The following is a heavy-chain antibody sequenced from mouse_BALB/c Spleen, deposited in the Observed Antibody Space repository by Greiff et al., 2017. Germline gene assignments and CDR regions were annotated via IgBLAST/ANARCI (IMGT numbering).Heavy chain of an antibody. D-gene: IGHD2-14*01. CDR1: GFNIKDTY. V-gene: IGHV14-3*02. Sequence: EVQLQQSGAELVKPGASVKLSCTASGFNIKDTYMHWVKQRPEQGLEWIGRIDPANGTTKYDPKFQGKATITADTSSNTAYLQLSSLTSEDTAVYYCAYRYDEAYWGQGTLVTVSA. J-gene: IGHJ3*01. CDR3: AYRYDEAY. CDR2: IDPANGTT.